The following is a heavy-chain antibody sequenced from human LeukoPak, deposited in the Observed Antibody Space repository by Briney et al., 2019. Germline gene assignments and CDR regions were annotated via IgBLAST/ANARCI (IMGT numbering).Heavy chain of an antibody. Sequence: PSETLSLTCTVSGVSISSNYWSWIRQPPGKGLEWVGYIYYSGSTNYNPSLKSRVTISVDTSKNQFSLKLSSVTAADTAVYYCARLDYYDSRVDPWGQGTLVTVSS. D-gene: IGHD3-22*01. V-gene: IGHV4-59*08. J-gene: IGHJ5*02. CDR3: ARLDYYDSRVDP. CDR1: GVSISSNY. CDR2: IYYSGST.